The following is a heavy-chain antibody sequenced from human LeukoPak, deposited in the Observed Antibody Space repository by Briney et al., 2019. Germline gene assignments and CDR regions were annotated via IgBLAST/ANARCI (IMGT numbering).Heavy chain of an antibody. D-gene: IGHD2-8*01. J-gene: IGHJ3*02. CDR1: GGSISSYY. CDR3: ASVRTYGSDAFDI. Sequence: SETLSLTCTVSGGSISSYYWSWIRQPPGKGLEWIGYIYYSGSTNYNPSLKSRVTMSADASRNQFSLTLSSLTAADTAVYYCASVRTYGSDAFDIWGQGTMVTVSS. CDR2: IYYSGST. V-gene: IGHV4-59*12.